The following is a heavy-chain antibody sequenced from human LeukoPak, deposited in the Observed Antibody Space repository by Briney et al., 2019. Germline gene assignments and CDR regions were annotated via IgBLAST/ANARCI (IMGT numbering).Heavy chain of an antibody. D-gene: IGHD6-6*01. CDR3: ASASIAARPGGDY. J-gene: IGHJ4*02. CDR2: IYHSGST. CDR1: GGSISSSNW. V-gene: IGHV4-4*02. Sequence: SETLSLTCAVSGGSISSSNWWSWVRQPPGKGLEWIGEIYHSGSTNYNPSLKSRVTISVDKSKNQFSLKLSSVTAADTAVYYCASASIAARPGGDYWGQGTLVTVSS.